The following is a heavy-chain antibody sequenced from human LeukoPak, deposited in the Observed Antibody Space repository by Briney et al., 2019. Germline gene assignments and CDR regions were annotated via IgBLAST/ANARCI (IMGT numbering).Heavy chain of an antibody. CDR2: IYHSGST. D-gene: IGHD1-7*01. Sequence: SETLSLTCTVSGYSISSAYYWGWIRQPPGKGLEWIGSIYHSGSTYYNPSLKSRVTISVDTSKNQFSLKLSSVTAADTAVYYCARIRTTAGRVDYWGQGTLVTVSS. CDR3: ARIRTTAGRVDY. V-gene: IGHV4-38-2*02. J-gene: IGHJ4*02. CDR1: GYSISSAYY.